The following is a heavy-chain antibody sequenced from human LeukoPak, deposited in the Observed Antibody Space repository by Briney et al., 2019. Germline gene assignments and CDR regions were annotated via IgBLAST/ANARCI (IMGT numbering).Heavy chain of an antibody. V-gene: IGHV3-53*01. J-gene: IGHJ5*02. CDR1: GFTVSSND. CDR3: AREKNYDILTGYYIQSGFDP. Sequence: GGSLRLSCAASGFTVSSNDMSWFPQAPGKGLEWVSFIYSSGGTYYADSVKGRFTVSRDTSKNTLYLQMNSLRAEDTAVYYCAREKNYDILTGYYIQSGFDPWGQGTLVTVSS. D-gene: IGHD3-9*01. CDR2: IYSSGGT.